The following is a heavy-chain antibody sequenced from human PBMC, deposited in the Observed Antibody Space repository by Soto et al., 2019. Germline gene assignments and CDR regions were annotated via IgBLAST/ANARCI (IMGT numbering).Heavy chain of an antibody. D-gene: IGHD6-6*01. Sequence: EVQLVESGGGLVKPGGSLRLSCAASGFTFSSYSMNWVRQAPGKGLEWVSSISSSSSYIYYADSVKSRFTISRDNAKNSLYLQMNSLRAEDTAVYYCARDQGARPRHYYYYGMDVWGQGTTVTVSS. CDR1: GFTFSSYS. J-gene: IGHJ6*02. CDR2: ISSSSSYI. CDR3: ARDQGARPRHYYYYGMDV. V-gene: IGHV3-21*01.